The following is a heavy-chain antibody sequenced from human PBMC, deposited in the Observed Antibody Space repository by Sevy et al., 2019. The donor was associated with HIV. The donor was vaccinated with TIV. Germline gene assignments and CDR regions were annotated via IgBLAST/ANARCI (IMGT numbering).Heavy chain of an antibody. CDR2: ISAYNGNT. Sequence: ASVKVSCKASGYTFTSYGISWVRQAPGQGLEWMGWISAYNGNTNYPQKLQGRVTMTTDTSTSTASLELRSLRSDDTAVYYCARDSVFYDSSGFSLHFDYWGQGTLVTVSS. J-gene: IGHJ4*02. V-gene: IGHV1-18*01. CDR1: GYTFTSYG. D-gene: IGHD3-22*01. CDR3: ARDSVFYDSSGFSLHFDY.